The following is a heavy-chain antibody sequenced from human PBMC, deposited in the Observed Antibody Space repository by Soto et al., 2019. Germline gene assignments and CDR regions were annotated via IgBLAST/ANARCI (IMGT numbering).Heavy chain of an antibody. J-gene: IGHJ4*02. V-gene: IGHV4-34*01. CDR1: GGSFSGYY. CDR2: INHSGST. D-gene: IGHD3-3*01. CDR3: ARGRAALRFLEWLPSALFDY. Sequence: PSETLSLTCAVYGGSFSGYYWSWIRQPPGKGLEWIGEINHSGSTNYNPSLKSRVTIPVDTSKNQFSLKLSSVTAADTAVYYCARGRAALRFLEWLPSALFDYCGQGTLLTVSS.